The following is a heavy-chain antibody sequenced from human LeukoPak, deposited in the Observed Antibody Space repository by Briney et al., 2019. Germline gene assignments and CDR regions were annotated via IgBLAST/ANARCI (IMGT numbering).Heavy chain of an antibody. CDR1: GFTFSTYG. Sequence: GGSLRLSCAASGFTFSTYGMHWVRQAPGKGLEWVAVISSDANNKFYADSVKGRFTISRDNSKNTLYLQMNSLRAEDTAVYYCAKDYYDSSGGFDYWGQGTLVTVSS. V-gene: IGHV3-30*18. CDR3: AKDYYDSSGGFDY. D-gene: IGHD3-22*01. J-gene: IGHJ4*02. CDR2: ISSDANNK.